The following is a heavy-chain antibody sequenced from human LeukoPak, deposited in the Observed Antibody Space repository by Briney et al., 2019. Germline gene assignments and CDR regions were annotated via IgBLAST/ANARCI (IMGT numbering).Heavy chain of an antibody. CDR3: ARGRWFGELFDY. V-gene: IGHV3-11*01. CDR1: GFTFSDYY. Sequence: PGGSLGLSCAAAGFTFSDYYMSWVRKAPGEVLEWVSYISSSGSSIYYADSVKGRFTISRDNAKNSLYLQMNSLRAEDTAVYYCARGRWFGELFDYWGQGTLVTVSS. J-gene: IGHJ4*02. D-gene: IGHD3-10*01. CDR2: ISSSGSSI.